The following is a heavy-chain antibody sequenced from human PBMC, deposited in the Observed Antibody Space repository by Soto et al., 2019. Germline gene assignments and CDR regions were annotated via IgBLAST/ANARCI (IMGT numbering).Heavy chain of an antibody. CDR3: TRGTRASSGGTGAY. D-gene: IGHD2-2*01. CDR2: IDYDGTTT. J-gene: IGHJ1*01. CDR1: GFSFDSYW. V-gene: IGHV3-74*01. Sequence: GGSLRLSCAASGFSFDSYWMHWVRQAPGQGPMWVSRIDYDGTTTNYADSVKGRFTISRDNAKSTLYLQMNSLRPEDTAVYYCTRGTRASSGGTGAYWGKGTLVTVYS.